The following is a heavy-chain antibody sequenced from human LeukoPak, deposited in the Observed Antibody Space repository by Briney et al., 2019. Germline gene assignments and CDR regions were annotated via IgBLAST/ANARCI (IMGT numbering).Heavy chain of an antibody. CDR2: INPNSGGT. J-gene: IGHJ5*02. CDR1: GYTFTGYY. D-gene: IGHD3-10*01. Sequence: VASVKVSCKASGYTFTGYYMHWVRQAPGQGLEWMGRINPNSGGTNYAQKFQGRVTMTRDTSISTAYMELSRLRSDDTAVYYCARGALLWFGELLEEWFDPWGQGTLVTVSS. V-gene: IGHV1-2*06. CDR3: ARGALLWFGELLEEWFDP.